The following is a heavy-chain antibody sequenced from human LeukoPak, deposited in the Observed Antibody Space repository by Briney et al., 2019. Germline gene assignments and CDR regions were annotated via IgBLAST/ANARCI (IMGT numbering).Heavy chain of an antibody. CDR2: INQDGHEK. J-gene: IGHJ6*02. CDR1: GFTFSSYW. CDR3: VRDMDV. V-gene: IGHV3-7*05. Sequence: GGSLRLSCVTSGFTFSSYWMTWVRQAPGKGLEWVANINQDGHEKNYVDSVKGRFTMSRDNPKNSVYLQMNSLRAEDTAVYFCVRDMDVWAQGTTVTVSS.